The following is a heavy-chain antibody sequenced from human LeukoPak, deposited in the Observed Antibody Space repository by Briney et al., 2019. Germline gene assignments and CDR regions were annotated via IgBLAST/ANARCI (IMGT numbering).Heavy chain of an antibody. CDR1: GFTFSSYS. V-gene: IGHV3-21*01. Sequence: GGSLRLSCAASGFTFSSYSMNWVRQAPGKGLEWVSSISSSSSYIYYADSVKGRFTISRDNAKNSLYLQMNSLRAEDTAVYYCARELGFGELDCDYWGQGTLVTVSS. CDR3: ARELGFGELDCDY. CDR2: ISSSSSYI. D-gene: IGHD3-10*01. J-gene: IGHJ4*02.